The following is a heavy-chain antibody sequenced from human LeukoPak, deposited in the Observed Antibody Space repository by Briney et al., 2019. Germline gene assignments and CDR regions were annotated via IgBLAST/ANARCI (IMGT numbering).Heavy chain of an antibody. Sequence: GGSLRLSCAASGFTFSSSAMTWVRQAPGKGLEWVSAISGSGGSTYYADSVKGRFTISRDNSKNTLYLQMNSLRAEDTAVYYCAKVRADAFDIWGQGTMVTVSS. D-gene: IGHD3-10*01. CDR2: ISGSGGST. J-gene: IGHJ3*02. V-gene: IGHV3-23*01. CDR3: AKVRADAFDI. CDR1: GFTFSSSA.